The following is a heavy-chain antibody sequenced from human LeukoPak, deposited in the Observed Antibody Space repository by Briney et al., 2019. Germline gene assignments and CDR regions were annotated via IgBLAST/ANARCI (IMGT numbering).Heavy chain of an antibody. Sequence: GGSLRPSCAASGFTFGTYAMKWVRQAPGKGLEWFSHIDSRCTYILYADSVKGRFTISRDNAKNSLYLQVSSLRAEDTAVYYCARDSGRSGSLDYWGQGTLVTVSS. CDR2: IDSRCTYI. V-gene: IGHV3-21*05. CDR1: GFTFGTYA. J-gene: IGHJ4*02. D-gene: IGHD5-12*01. CDR3: ARDSGRSGSLDY.